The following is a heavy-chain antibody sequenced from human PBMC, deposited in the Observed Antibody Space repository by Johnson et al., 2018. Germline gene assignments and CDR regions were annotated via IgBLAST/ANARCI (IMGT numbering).Heavy chain of an antibody. J-gene: IGHJ1*01. D-gene: IGHD6-13*01. CDR1: GGSISSGSYY. CDR2: IYTSGRT. V-gene: IGHV4-61*02. CDR3: ARESLAAAGYFQH. Sequence: QVQLQESGPGLVKPSQTLSLTCTVSGGSISSGSYYWSWIRPPAGKGLEWMGRIYTSGRTNSHPSLKSRVTITVDTSKNQFSLKLSPVTAADTSVYYCARESLAAAGYFQHWGQGTLVTVSS.